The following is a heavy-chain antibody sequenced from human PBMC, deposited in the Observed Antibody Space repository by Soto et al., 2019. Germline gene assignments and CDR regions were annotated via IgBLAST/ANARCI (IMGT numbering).Heavy chain of an antibody. CDR3: ARLVGYSGYDPTRSWFDP. CDR2: IDPSDSYT. V-gene: IGHV5-10-1*01. J-gene: IGHJ5*02. D-gene: IGHD5-12*01. Sequence: GESLKISCNGSGYSFTIYCISLVLQMPGKGLEWMGRIDPSDSYTNYSPSFQGHVTISADKSISTAYLQWSSLKASDTAMYYCARLVGYSGYDPTRSWFDPWGQGTLVTVSS. CDR1: GYSFTIYC.